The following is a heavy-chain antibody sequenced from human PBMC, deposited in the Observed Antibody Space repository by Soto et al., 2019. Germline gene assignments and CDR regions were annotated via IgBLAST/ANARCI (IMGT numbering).Heavy chain of an antibody. D-gene: IGHD3-10*01. CDR2: ISSSSSYI. J-gene: IGHJ5*02. CDR1: GFTFSSYS. V-gene: IGHV3-21*01. CDR3: ARHSSLYGSGSYYAFDP. Sequence: GGSLRLSCAASGFTFSSYSMNWVRQAPGKGLEWVSSISSSSSYIYYADSVKGRFTISRDNAKNSLYLQMNSLRAEDTAVYYCARHSSLYGSGSYYAFDPWGQGTLVTVSS.